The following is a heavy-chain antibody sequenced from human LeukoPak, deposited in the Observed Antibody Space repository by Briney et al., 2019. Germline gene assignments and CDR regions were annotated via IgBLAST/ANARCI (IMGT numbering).Heavy chain of an antibody. CDR2: IYSGGST. CDR3: AREAGIEDY. D-gene: IGHD6-19*01. V-gene: IGHV3-66*01. Sequence: HPGGSLRLSCAASGFTFSTHGMSWVRQAPGKGLEWVSVIYSGGSTYYADSVKGRFTISRDNSKNTLYLQMNSLRAEDTAVYYCAREAGIEDYWGQGTLVTVSS. J-gene: IGHJ4*02. CDR1: GFTFSTHG.